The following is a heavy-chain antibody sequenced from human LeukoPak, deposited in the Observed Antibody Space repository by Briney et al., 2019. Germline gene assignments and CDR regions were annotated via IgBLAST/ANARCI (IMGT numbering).Heavy chain of an antibody. CDR1: GGSVSSSSY. V-gene: IGHV4-39*01. CDR3: ASGYTAAGRRFDP. J-gene: IGHJ5*02. CDR2: IYYSGST. Sequence: SETLSLTCTVSGGSVSSSSYWGWIRQPPGKGLEWIGSIYYSGSTYYSPSLKSRVTISLDPSKNQFSLKLSSLTAADTAIYCCASGYTAAGRRFDPWGQGTLVTVSS. D-gene: IGHD6-13*01.